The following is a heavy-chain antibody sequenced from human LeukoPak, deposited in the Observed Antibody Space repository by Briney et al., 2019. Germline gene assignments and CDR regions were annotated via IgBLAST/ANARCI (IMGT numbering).Heavy chain of an antibody. CDR1: GFTFSSYE. CDR2: ISSSGSTI. CDR3: ARLSAAVPNWFDL. Sequence: GESLRLSCAAYGFTFSSYEMNWVRQAPGKGLEWVSYISSSGSTIYYADSVTGRFTISNDNAKIALYLQMNSLRAEDTAVYYCARLSAAVPNWFDLWGQGTLVTVSS. D-gene: IGHD6-13*01. V-gene: IGHV3-48*03. J-gene: IGHJ5*02.